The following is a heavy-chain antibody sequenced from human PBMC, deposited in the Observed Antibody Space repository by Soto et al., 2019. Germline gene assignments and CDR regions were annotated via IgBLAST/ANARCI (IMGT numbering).Heavy chain of an antibody. CDR2: IYYSGST. D-gene: IGHD2-21*02. CDR1: GGSISSGGYY. CDR3: ARDLWGYCGTDCYPLDV. Sequence: PSETLSLTCTVSGGSISSGGYYWSWIRQHPGKGLEWIGYIYYSGSTYYNPSLKSRVTISVDTSKNQFSLKLNSVTAADTAVYYCARDLWGYCGTDCYPLDVWGQGTTVT. V-gene: IGHV4-31*02. J-gene: IGHJ6*02.